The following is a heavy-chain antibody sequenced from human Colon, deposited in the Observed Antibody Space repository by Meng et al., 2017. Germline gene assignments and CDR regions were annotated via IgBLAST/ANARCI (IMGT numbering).Heavy chain of an antibody. Sequence: GGSLRLSCAASGFTFSSYEMNWVRQAPGKGLEWVSYISSSGSTIYYADSVKGRFTISRDNAKNSLYLQMNSLRAEDTAVYYCAREGVTTFPRDAFDIWGQGTMVTVSS. D-gene: IGHD2/OR15-2a*01. CDR2: ISSSGSTI. CDR3: AREGVTTFPRDAFDI. J-gene: IGHJ3*02. V-gene: IGHV3-48*03. CDR1: GFTFSSYE.